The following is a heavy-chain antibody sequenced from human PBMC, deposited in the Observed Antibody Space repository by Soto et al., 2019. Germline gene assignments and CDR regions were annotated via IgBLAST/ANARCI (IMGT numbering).Heavy chain of an antibody. J-gene: IGHJ5*02. Sequence: PGGSLRLSCAASGFTFSSYSMNWVRQAPGKGLEWVSSISSSSSYIYYADSVKGRFTISRDNAKNSLYLQMNSLRAEDTAVYYCARDPIPTPSGGYYYASWFDPWGQGTLVTVSS. V-gene: IGHV3-21*01. CDR2: ISSSSSYI. D-gene: IGHD3-22*01. CDR3: ARDPIPTPSGGYYYASWFDP. CDR1: GFTFSSYS.